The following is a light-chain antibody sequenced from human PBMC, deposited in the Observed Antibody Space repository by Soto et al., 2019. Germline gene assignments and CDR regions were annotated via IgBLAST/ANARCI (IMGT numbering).Light chain of an antibody. V-gene: IGKV1-39*01. CDR2: AAS. CDR3: QQSYSTPQT. Sequence: DIQMTQSPSSLSASVGDRVTITCRASQSISSYLNWYQQKPGKAPTLLIYAASSLQSGVPSRFSGSGSGTDFTLNISSLQPEDFATYYCQQSYSTPQTFGQGTKVEIK. CDR1: QSISSY. J-gene: IGKJ1*01.